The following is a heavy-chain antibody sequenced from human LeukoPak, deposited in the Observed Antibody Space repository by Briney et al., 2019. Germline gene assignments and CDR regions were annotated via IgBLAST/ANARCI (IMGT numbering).Heavy chain of an antibody. CDR1: GGTFSSYA. J-gene: IGHJ4*02. CDR2: IIPIFGTA. CDR3: ARMGSWGIAVAGTRGFDY. D-gene: IGHD6-19*01. V-gene: IGHV1-69*06. Sequence: SVKVSCKASGGTFSSYAISWVRQAPGQGLEWMGGIIPIFGTANYAQKFQGRVTITADKSTSTAYMELSSLRSEDTAVYYCARMGSWGIAVAGTRGFDYWGQGTLVTVSS.